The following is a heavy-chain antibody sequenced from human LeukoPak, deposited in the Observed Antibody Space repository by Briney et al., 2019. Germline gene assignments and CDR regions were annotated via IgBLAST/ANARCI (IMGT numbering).Heavy chain of an antibody. CDR2: INHSGST. J-gene: IGHJ4*02. CDR1: GGSFSGYY. D-gene: IGHD6-6*01. CDR3: ARRLARIAARNPNEGNLDNPKYRYFDY. Sequence: PSETLSLTCAVYGGSFSGYYWSWIRQPPGKGLEWIGEINHSGSTNYNPSLKSRVTISVDTSKNQFSLKLSSVTAADTAVYYCARRLARIAARNPNEGNLDNPKYRYFDYWGQGTQVTVSS. V-gene: IGHV4-34*01.